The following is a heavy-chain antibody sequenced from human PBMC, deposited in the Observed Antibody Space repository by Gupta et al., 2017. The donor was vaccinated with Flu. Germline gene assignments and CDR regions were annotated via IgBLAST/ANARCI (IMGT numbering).Heavy chain of an antibody. CDR1: GFTFSDFS. CDR2: VSPTSTYI. J-gene: IGHJ4*02. CDR3: GRSPGGYDLDY. D-gene: IGHD5-12*01. V-gene: IGHV3-11*05. Sequence: QVQLVESGGGLVKPGGSLRLSCAAYGFTFSDFSMRWIRQAPGKGLEWISYVSPTSTYIGYADSVKGRFTISRDNAENSLYLQMNSLRAEDTAVYYCGRSPGGYDLDYWGQGILVTVSS.